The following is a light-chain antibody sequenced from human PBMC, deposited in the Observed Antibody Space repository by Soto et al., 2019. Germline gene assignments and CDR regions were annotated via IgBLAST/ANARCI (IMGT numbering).Light chain of an antibody. CDR3: QQRCNWPPYT. J-gene: IGKJ2*01. V-gene: IGKV3-11*01. CDR1: QSVSSY. CDR2: DAS. Sequence: EIVLTQSPATLSLSPGERATLSCRASQSVSSYLAWYQQKPGQAPRLLIYDASNRATGIPARFSGSGSGTDFTLTISAPEPEYFAVYYCQQRCNWPPYTFGKGTKLEIK.